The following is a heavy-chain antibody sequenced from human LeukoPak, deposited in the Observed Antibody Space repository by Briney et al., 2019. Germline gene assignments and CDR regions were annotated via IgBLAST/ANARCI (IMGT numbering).Heavy chain of an antibody. CDR1: GGSISSGIYY. CDR3: ATKQGGTLWSGYSDAFDI. CDR2: IYTSGST. J-gene: IGHJ3*02. V-gene: IGHV4-61*02. D-gene: IGHD3-3*01. Sequence: SETLSLTCTVSGGSISSGIYYWSWIRQPPGKGLEWIGRIYTSGSTNYNPSPKSRVTISVDTSKNQFSLKLSSVTAADTAVYYCATKQGGTLWSGYSDAFDIWGQGTMVTVSS.